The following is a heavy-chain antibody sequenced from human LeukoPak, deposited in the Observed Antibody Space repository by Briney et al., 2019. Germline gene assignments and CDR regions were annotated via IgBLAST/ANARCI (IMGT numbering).Heavy chain of an antibody. J-gene: IGHJ3*02. V-gene: IGHV4-61*01. CDR2: IYYSGST. CDR1: GASISSGSNY. D-gene: IGHD3-22*01. Sequence: PSETLSLTCSVSGASISSGSNYWGWIRQPPGKGLEWIGYIYYSGSTNYIPSLKSRVTISVDTSKNQFSLKLSSVTAADTAVYYCAREGYYDSEDAFDIWGQGTMVTVSS. CDR3: AREGYYDSEDAFDI.